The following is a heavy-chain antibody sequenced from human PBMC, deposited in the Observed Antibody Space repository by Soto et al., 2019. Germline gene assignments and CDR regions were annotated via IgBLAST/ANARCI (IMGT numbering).Heavy chain of an antibody. CDR2: ISYDGSNE. V-gene: IGHV3-30*18. D-gene: IGHD6-19*01. CDR1: GFTFNTYG. CDR3: AKYLAVAAGWLDP. Sequence: GGSLRLSCAASGFTFNTYGMHWVRQAPGKGLEWVAFISYDGSNEYYADSVKGRFTISRDNSKNTVFLQMNSLRGEDTAVYYCAKYLAVAAGWLDPWGQGALVTVYS. J-gene: IGHJ5*02.